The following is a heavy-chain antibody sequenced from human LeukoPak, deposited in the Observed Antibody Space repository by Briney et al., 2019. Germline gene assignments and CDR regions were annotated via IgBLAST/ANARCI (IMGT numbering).Heavy chain of an antibody. CDR2: INHSGST. Sequence: SETLSLTCAVYGGSFSGYYWSWIRQPPGEGLEWIGEINHSGSTNYNPSLKSRVTISVDTSKNQFSLKLSSVTAADTAVYYCARGTILTYGASEIYFDYWGQGTLVTVSS. CDR3: ARGTILTYGASEIYFDY. CDR1: GGSFSGYY. J-gene: IGHJ4*02. V-gene: IGHV4-34*01. D-gene: IGHD4-17*01.